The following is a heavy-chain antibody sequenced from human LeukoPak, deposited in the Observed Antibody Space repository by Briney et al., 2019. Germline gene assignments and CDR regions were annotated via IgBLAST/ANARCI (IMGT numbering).Heavy chain of an antibody. CDR1: GGSISSYY. CDR2: IYYSGST. V-gene: IGHV4-59*01. J-gene: IGHJ4*02. CDR3: ARARYCSGGSCYFLDY. D-gene: IGHD2-15*01. Sequence: SETLSLTCTVSGGSISSYYWSWIRQPPGKGLEWIGYIYYSGSTNYNPSLKSRVTISVDTSKNQFSLKLSSVTAADTAVYYCARARYCSGGSCYFLDYWGQGTLVTVPS.